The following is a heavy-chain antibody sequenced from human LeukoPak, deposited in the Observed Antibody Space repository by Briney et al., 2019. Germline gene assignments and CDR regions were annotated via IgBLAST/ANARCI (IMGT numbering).Heavy chain of an antibody. CDR2: ISGRDGRT. D-gene: IGHD6-13*01. CDR3: STSPSFGSSWYQFNY. V-gene: IGHV3-23*01. CDR1: GFTFSSYA. Sequence: GGSLRLSCAASGFTFSSYAMSWVRQAPGRGLEWVSAISGRDGRTYYTDSVKGRFTISRDNSRDTLYLQMNSLRAEDTAVYYCSTSPSFGSSWYQFNYWGQGTLVTVSS. J-gene: IGHJ4*02.